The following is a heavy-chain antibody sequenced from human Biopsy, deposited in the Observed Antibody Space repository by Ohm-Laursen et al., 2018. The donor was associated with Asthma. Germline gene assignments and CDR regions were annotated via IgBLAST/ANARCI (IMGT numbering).Heavy chain of an antibody. CDR3: ARCQVGYSSGWSLLLKKIYYSGMDV. V-gene: IGHV1-69*13. Sequence: SVKVSCKASGGTFSNFAISWVRQAPGQGLEWLGGIMTFFGTTNYAQKFQGRVTITADESTSTAYMEVTSLRSEDTAIYYCARCQVGYSSGWSLLLKKIYYSGMDVWGQGTAVTVSS. CDR1: GGTFSNFA. D-gene: IGHD6-19*01. J-gene: IGHJ6*02. CDR2: IMTFFGTT.